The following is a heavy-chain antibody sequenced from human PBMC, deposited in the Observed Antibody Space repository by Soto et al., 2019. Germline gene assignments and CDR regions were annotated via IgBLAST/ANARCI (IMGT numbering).Heavy chain of an antibody. CDR1: GFTFSSYW. CDR3: ARVLKSSGWDNDVFDI. CDR2: IDTYGSAT. V-gene: IGHV3-74*01. Sequence: GGSLRLSCAASGFTFSSYWMHWVRQAPGKGLVWVSRIDTYGSATRYADAVKGRFFISRDNAENTMYLQMDSLRVEDTAVYYCARVLKSSGWDNDVFDIWGQGTMVTVS. J-gene: IGHJ3*02. D-gene: IGHD6-19*01.